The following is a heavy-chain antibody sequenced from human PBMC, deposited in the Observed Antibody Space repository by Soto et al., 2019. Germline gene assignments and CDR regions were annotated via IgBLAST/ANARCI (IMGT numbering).Heavy chain of an antibody. J-gene: IGHJ6*02. CDR2: MNPNSGNT. Sequence: QVQLVQCGAEVKKPGASVKVSCKASGDTFTNYDIKWVRQATGQGLEWMGWMNPNSGNTGYAQKFQGRVTMTRNTSISTASMELSSLRSEDTAVYYSARGRNGMDVWGQGTTVTVSS. CDR1: GDTFTNYD. V-gene: IGHV1-8*01. CDR3: ARGRNGMDV.